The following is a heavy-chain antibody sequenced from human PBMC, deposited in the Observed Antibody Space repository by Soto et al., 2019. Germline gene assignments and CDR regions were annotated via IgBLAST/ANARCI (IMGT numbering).Heavy chain of an antibody. CDR1: GYTFTGYY. J-gene: IGHJ5*02. Sequence: DSVKVSCKASGYTFTGYYMHWVRQAPGQGLEWMGWINPNSGGTNYAHKFQGWVTMTRDTSISTAYTELSRLRSDDTAVYYCARDYPYYYDSSGYSNLFYLTGQGSLVTVSA. CDR2: INPNSGGT. V-gene: IGHV1-2*04. CDR3: ARDYPYYYDSSGYSNLFYL. D-gene: IGHD3-22*01.